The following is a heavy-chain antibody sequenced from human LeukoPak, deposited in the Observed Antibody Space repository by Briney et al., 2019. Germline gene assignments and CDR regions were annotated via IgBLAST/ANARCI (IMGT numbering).Heavy chain of an antibody. V-gene: IGHV1-18*01. CDR3: ARVEMATITQITYFDY. D-gene: IGHD5-24*01. CDR2: ISAYNGNT. Sequence: ASVKVSCKASGYTFTSYGISRVRQAPGQGLEWTGWISAYNGNTNYAQKLQGRVTMTTDTSTSTAYMELRSLRSDDTAVYYCARVEMATITQITYFDYWGQGTLVTVSS. J-gene: IGHJ4*02. CDR1: GYTFTSYG.